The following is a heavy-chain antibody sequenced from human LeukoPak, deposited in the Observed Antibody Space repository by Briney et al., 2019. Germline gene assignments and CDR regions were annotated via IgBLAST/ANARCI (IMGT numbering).Heavy chain of an antibody. V-gene: IGHV1-69*13. Sequence: ASVKVSCKASGGTFSSYAISWVRQAPGQGLEWMGGIIPIFGTANYAQKFQGRVTITADESTSTAYMELSSLRSEGTAVYYCARGMQFRRGWYVWSYWGQGTLVTVSS. CDR2: IIPIFGTA. CDR1: GGTFSSYA. J-gene: IGHJ4*02. D-gene: IGHD6-19*01. CDR3: ARGMQFRRGWYVWSY.